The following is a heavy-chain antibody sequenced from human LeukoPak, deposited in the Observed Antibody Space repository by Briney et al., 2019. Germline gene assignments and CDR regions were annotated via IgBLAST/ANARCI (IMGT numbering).Heavy chain of an antibody. D-gene: IGHD3-10*01. CDR3: AKDEGPSVDGDYFDY. CDR2: ISASGAST. Sequence: GGSLRLSCAASGFTFSSSAMSWVRQAPGKGLEWVSGISASGASTYYADSVKGRLTISRDNSKNTLYLQMRSLRAEDTAVYCCAKDEGPSVDGDYFDYWGQGSLVTVSS. J-gene: IGHJ4*02. CDR1: GFTFSSSA. V-gene: IGHV3-23*01.